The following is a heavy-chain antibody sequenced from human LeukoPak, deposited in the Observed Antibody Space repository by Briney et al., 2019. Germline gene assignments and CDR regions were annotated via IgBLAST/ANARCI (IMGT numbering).Heavy chain of an antibody. Sequence: SETLSLTCTVSGGSISSGGYYWGWIRQPPGKGLEWIGHINYSGITYYSPSLQSRVTISVDTSKNQFSLKLSSVTAADTAVYYCARYSYCSGDCYDAFDIWGQGTMVTVSS. CDR2: INYSGIT. CDR3: ARYSYCSGDCYDAFDI. CDR1: GGSISSGGYY. D-gene: IGHD2-21*02. V-gene: IGHV4-39*07. J-gene: IGHJ3*02.